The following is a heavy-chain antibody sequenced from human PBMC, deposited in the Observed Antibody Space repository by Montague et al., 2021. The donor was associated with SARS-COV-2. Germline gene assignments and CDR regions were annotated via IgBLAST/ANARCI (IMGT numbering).Heavy chain of an antibody. D-gene: IGHD2-8*01. Sequence: SETLSLTCTVSSGSISSSSYYWGWIRQPPGKGLEWIGSIYYSGSTYYNPSLKSRVTISVDTSKNQFSLKLSSVTAADTAVYCCATITLGYCTNGVCQPPDYWGQGTLVTVSS. CDR1: SGSISSSSYY. CDR3: ATITLGYCTNGVCQPPDY. J-gene: IGHJ4*02. V-gene: IGHV4-39*01. CDR2: IYYSGST.